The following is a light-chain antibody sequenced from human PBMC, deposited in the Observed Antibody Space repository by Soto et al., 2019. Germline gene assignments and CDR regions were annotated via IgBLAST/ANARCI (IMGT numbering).Light chain of an antibody. CDR2: GNS. J-gene: IGLJ1*01. Sequence: QSVLTQPPSVSGAPGQRVTISCTGSSSNIWAGYDVHWYQQLPGTAPKLLIYGNSNRPSGVPDRFSGSKSGTSASLAITGLQAEDEADYYCQSYDSTRYVFGTGTKVTVL. V-gene: IGLV1-40*01. CDR1: SSNIWAGYD. CDR3: QSYDSTRYV.